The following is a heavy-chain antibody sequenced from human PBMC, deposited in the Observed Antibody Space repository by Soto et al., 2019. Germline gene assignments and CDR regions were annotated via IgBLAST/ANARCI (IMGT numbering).Heavy chain of an antibody. CDR2: TYYRSKWYN. V-gene: IGHV6-1*01. CDR3: ARDFVTYDIWAGYGCGYYYGMDV. D-gene: IGHD3-9*01. CDR1: GDSVSSNSAA. Sequence: SQTHSLTCAISGDSVSSNSAAWNWIRQSPSRGLEWLGRTYYRSKWYNDYAVSVKSRITINPDTSKNQFSLQLNSVTPEDTAVYYCARDFVTYDIWAGYGCGYYYGMDVWGQGTTVTVSS. J-gene: IGHJ6*02.